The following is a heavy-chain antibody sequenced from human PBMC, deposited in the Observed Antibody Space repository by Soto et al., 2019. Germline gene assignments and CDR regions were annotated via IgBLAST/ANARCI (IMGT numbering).Heavy chain of an antibody. CDR1: GFTFSSYS. CDR3: ARETDILTGYYAY. J-gene: IGHJ4*02. D-gene: IGHD3-9*01. CDR2: ISSSSSYI. Sequence: EVQLVESGGGLVKPGGSLRLSCAASGFTFSSYSMNWVRQAPGKGLEWVSSISSSSSYIYYADSVKGRFTISRDNAKNSLYLQMNSLRAEDTAVYYCARETDILTGYYAYWGQGTLVTVSS. V-gene: IGHV3-21*01.